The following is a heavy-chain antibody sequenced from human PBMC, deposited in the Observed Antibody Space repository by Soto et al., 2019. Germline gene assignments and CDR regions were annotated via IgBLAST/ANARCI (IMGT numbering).Heavy chain of an antibody. CDR1: GFTFNIYW. CDR2: IKQDGSDK. Sequence: EVQLVESGGGLVQPGGSLRLSCVASGFTFNIYWMSWVRQAPGRGLEWVANIKQDGSDKYYVDSVRGRFTISRDNAKNSLYLQMNSLRADDTAVYYCARRGRPDIWGQGTMVIVSS. D-gene: IGHD3-10*01. J-gene: IGHJ3*02. CDR3: ARRGRPDI. V-gene: IGHV3-7*01.